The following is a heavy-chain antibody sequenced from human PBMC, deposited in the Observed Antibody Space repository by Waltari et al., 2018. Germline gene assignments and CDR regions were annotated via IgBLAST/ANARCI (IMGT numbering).Heavy chain of an antibody. V-gene: IGHV4-61*02. J-gene: IGHJ6*03. CDR3: ARVVGNYYYMDV. CDR1: GGSISSGSYY. CDR2: IYTGGST. D-gene: IGHD1-26*01. Sequence: QVQLQESGPGLVKPSQTLSLTCTVSGGSISSGSYYWSWIRQPAGKGLEWIGRIYTGGSTNYNPSLKSRVTISVDTSKNQFSLKLSSVTAADTAVYYCARVVGNYYYMDVWGKGTTVTVSS.